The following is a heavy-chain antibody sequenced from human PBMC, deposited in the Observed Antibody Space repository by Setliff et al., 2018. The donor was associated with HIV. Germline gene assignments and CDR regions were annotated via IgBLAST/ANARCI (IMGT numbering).Heavy chain of an antibody. Sequence: SETLSLTCTVSGGSISSSSYYWGWIRQPPGKGLEWIGSIYYSGSTYYNPSLKSRVTISVDTSKNQFSLKLSSVTAADTAVHYCARSVPRYCSGGSCYPPLFDYWGQGTLVTVSS. J-gene: IGHJ4*02. CDR2: IYYSGST. CDR1: GGSISSSSYY. V-gene: IGHV4-39*01. CDR3: ARSVPRYCSGGSCYPPLFDY. D-gene: IGHD2-15*01.